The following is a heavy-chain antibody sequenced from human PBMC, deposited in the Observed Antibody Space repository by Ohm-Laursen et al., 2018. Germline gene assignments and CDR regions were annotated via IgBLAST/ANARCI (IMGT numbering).Heavy chain of an antibody. CDR3: AKGLAATEN. CDR1: GFTFSNYE. D-gene: IGHD6-25*01. CDR2: ITASGGST. Sequence: SLRLSCSAPGFTFSNYEMNWVRQAPGKGLEWVSAITASGGSTYYADSVKGRFTVSRDNSKNTVYLQMNSLRAEDTAVYYCAKGLAATENWGQGTLVTVSS. J-gene: IGHJ4*02. V-gene: IGHV3-23*01.